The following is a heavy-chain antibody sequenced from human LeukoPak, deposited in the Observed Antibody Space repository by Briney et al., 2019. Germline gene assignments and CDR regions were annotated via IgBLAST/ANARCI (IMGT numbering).Heavy chain of an antibody. CDR2: ISSRSNYI. CDR1: GFTFSSYT. J-gene: IGHJ4*02. V-gene: IGHV3-21*01. CDR3: ARQSGGLDY. Sequence: PGGSLRLSCAASGFTFSSYTMNWVRQAPGKGLEWVSYISSRSNYIYYADSVKGRFTISRDNANNSLYLQMNSLRAEDTAVYYCARQSGGLDYWGQGTLVTVSS.